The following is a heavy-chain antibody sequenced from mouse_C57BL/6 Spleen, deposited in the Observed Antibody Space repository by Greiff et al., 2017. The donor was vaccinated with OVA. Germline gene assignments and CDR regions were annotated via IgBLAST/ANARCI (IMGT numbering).Heavy chain of an antibody. CDR3: ARWDLGYFDV. CDR1: GFTFSDYG. D-gene: IGHD4-1*01. Sequence: EVQLVESGGGLVKPGGSLKLSYAASGFTFSDYGMHWVRQAPEKGLEWVAYISSGSSTIYYADTVKGRFTISRDNAKNTLFLQMTSLRSEDTAMYYCARWDLGYFDVWGTGTTVTVSS. V-gene: IGHV5-17*01. J-gene: IGHJ1*03. CDR2: ISSGSSTI.